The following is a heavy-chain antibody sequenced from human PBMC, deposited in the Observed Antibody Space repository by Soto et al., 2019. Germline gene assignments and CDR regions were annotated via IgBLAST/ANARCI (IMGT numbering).Heavy chain of an antibody. CDR3: ARVPRVPYCTNGVCPRGWFDP. CDR1: GGTFSSYA. CDR2: IIPIFGTA. Sequence: SVKVSCKASGGTFSSYAISLVRQAPGQGLEWMGGIIPIFGTANYAQKFQGRVTITADESTSTAYMELSSLRSEDTAVYYCARVPRVPYCTNGVCPRGWFDPWVQGTLVTVSS. J-gene: IGHJ5*02. V-gene: IGHV1-69*13. D-gene: IGHD2-8*01.